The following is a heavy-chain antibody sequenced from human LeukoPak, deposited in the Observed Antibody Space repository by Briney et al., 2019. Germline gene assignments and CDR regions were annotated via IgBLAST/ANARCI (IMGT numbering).Heavy chain of an antibody. J-gene: IGHJ4*02. CDR3: ARDGYGSGKGYFDY. CDR1: GYTFTSYG. Sequence: ASVKVSCRASGYTFTSYGFTWVRQAPGQGPEWMGWISAYDGNTNSAQKFQGRVTMTTDTSSSTAYMELRSLTSDDTAVYYCARDGYGSGKGYFDYWGQGTLVTVSS. V-gene: IGHV1-18*01. CDR2: ISAYDGNT. D-gene: IGHD3-10*01.